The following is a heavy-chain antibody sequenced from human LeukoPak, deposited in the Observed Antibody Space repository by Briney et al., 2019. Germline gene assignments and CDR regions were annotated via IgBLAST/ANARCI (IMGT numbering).Heavy chain of an antibody. CDR2: ISNSGGST. Sequence: GGSLRLSCAASGFTFSSYVMSWVRQAPGKGLEWVSSISNSGGSTYYADSVKGRFTISRDNSKNTLYLQMNSLSAEDTAVYYFGKEGFDSWGQGTLVTVSS. J-gene: IGHJ4*02. V-gene: IGHV3-23*01. CDR1: GFTFSSYV. CDR3: GKEGFDS.